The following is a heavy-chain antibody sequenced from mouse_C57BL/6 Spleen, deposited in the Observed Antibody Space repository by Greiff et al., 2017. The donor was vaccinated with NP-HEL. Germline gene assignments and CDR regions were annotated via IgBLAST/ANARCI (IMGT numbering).Heavy chain of an antibody. CDR2: ISDGGSYT. J-gene: IGHJ2*01. Sequence: DVRLVESGGGLVKPGGSLKLSCAASGFTFSSYAMSWVRQTPEKRLEWVATISDGGSYTYYPDNVKGRFTISRDNAKNNLYLQMRHLKSEDTAMYYCAREGDDYWGQGTTLTVSS. CDR3: AREGDDY. CDR1: GFTFSSYA. V-gene: IGHV5-4*01.